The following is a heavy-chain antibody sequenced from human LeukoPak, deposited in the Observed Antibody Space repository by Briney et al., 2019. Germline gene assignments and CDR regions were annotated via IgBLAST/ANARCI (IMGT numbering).Heavy chain of an antibody. V-gene: IGHV3-30*02. CDR3: AKKGGSYLPNWFDP. J-gene: IGHJ5*02. D-gene: IGHD1-26*01. Sequence: GGSLTLYSAASGLTLTSYGMRWVRQAPGQGLERVAFIRYGGSNKYYADSVKGRFTISRDNSKNTLYLQMNSLRAEDTAVYYCAKKGGSYLPNWFDPWGQGTLVTVSS. CDR1: GLTLTSYG. CDR2: IRYGGSNK.